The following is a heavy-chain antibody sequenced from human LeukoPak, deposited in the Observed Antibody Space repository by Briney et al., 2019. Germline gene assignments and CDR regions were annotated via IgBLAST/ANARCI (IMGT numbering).Heavy chain of an antibody. D-gene: IGHD3-16*01. J-gene: IGHJ4*02. CDR1: GFIFSTYG. CDR3: AKDSLADIDY. Sequence: GGSLRLSCAASGFIFSTYGMYWVRQAPGKGLERVAFIRHDGSIKNYADSVKGRSTISRDNSKNTLYLQMNSLRAEDTAVYYCAKDSLADIDYWGQGTLVTVSS. CDR2: IRHDGSIK. V-gene: IGHV3-30*02.